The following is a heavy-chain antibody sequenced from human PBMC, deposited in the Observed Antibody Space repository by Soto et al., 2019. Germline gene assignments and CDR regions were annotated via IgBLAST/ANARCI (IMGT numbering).Heavy chain of an antibody. V-gene: IGHV3-7*01. CDR3: AIALFQFSSSQTGRYYYYYMDV. CDR2: IYQDGSEK. Sequence: GESLKISCAASGFTFSSYWMSWVRQAPGKGLEWVANIYQDGSEKYYVDSVKGRFTISRDNAKISLYLQMNSLRAEDTAVYYCAIALFQFSSSQTGRYYYYYMDVWGKGTTVTVSS. J-gene: IGHJ6*03. D-gene: IGHD6-13*01. CDR1: GFTFSSYW.